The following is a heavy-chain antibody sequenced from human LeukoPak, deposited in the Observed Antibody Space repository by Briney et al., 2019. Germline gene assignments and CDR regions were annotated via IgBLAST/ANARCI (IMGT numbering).Heavy chain of an antibody. Sequence: GGSLRLSCVASGLTFDDYAMHWVRQAPGKGLEWVSGINWNSGSIGYAGSVKGRFTISRDNAKNSLYLQMSSLRPEDTAFYYCAKDSQGTSAGITYFAHWGQGTLVTVSS. D-gene: IGHD6-13*01. CDR1: GLTFDDYA. V-gene: IGHV3-9*01. CDR2: INWNSGSI. J-gene: IGHJ4*02. CDR3: AKDSQGTSAGITYFAH.